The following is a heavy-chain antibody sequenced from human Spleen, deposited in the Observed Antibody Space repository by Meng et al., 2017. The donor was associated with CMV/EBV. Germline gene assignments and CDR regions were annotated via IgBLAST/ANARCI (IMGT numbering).Heavy chain of an antibody. V-gene: IGHV4-39*01. D-gene: IGHD4-17*01. CDR2: IHNSGTN. CDR3: VRARGRSEYGDYGTFDY. J-gene: IGHJ4*02. CDR1: SISTRNYY. Sequence: SISTRNYYWAWIRQPPGKGLEWIGNIHNSGTNFYNPSLKSRVTISVDTSKNQFSLKLSSVTAADTAVYYCVRARGRSEYGDYGTFDYWGQGTLVTVSS.